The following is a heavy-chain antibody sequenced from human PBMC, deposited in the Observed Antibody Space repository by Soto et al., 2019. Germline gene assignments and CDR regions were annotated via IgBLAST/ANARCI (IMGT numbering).Heavy chain of an antibody. J-gene: IGHJ6*01. D-gene: IGHD3-10*01. CDR2: IYYSGSH. V-gene: IGHV4-59*01. CDR1: GGSISSYY. CDR3: ARGDPLLRVGAKGYHGMDV. Sequence: QVQLQESGPGLVKPSETLSLTCTVSGGSISSYYWSWIRPPPGKGLEWIGYIYYSGSHNYNPSLKSRVNISVDTSKNQFSRKLSSVTAADTAVYYWARGDPLLRVGAKGYHGMDVW.